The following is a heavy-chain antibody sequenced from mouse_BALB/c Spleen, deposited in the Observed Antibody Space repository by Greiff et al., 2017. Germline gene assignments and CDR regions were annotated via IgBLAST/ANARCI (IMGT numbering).Heavy chain of an antibody. Sequence: DVKLVESGGGLVQPGGSRKLSCAASGFTFSSFGMHWVRQAPEKGLEWVAYISSGSSTIYYADTVKGRFTISRDNPKNTLFLQMTSLRSEDTAMYYCARGGYDRGYYFDYWGQGTTLTVSS. CDR2: ISSGSSTI. V-gene: IGHV5-17*02. J-gene: IGHJ2*01. CDR1: GFTFSSFG. CDR3: ARGGYDRGYYFDY. D-gene: IGHD2-2*01.